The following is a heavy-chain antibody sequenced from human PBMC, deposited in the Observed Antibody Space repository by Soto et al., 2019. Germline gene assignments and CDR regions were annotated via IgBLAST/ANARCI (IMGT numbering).Heavy chain of an antibody. Sequence: ASVKVSCKASGYTFTSYGISWVRQAPGQGLEWMGWISAYNGNTNYAQKLQGRVTMTTDTSTSTAYMELRSLRSDDTAVYYCAREYSGYYFGISTYYYYYMDVWGKGTTGTV. CDR3: AREYSGYYFGISTYYYYYMDV. D-gene: IGHD5-12*01. J-gene: IGHJ6*03. CDR1: GYTFTSYG. CDR2: ISAYNGNT. V-gene: IGHV1-18*01.